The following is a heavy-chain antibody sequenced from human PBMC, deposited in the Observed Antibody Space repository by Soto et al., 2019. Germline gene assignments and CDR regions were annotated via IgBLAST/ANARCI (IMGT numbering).Heavy chain of an antibody. CDR3: ARISRYCSSGTCRHSYDMDV. J-gene: IGHJ6*02. Sequence: GGSLRLSCAASGFTFSSYWMSWVRQAPGKGLEWVANIKQDGSEKYYVDSVKGRFTISRDNSKNTLFLQMDSLRAEDTAVFYCARISRYCSSGTCRHSYDMDVWGQGTTVTVSS. CDR2: IKQDGSEK. CDR1: GFTFSSYW. D-gene: IGHD2-15*01. V-gene: IGHV3-7*01.